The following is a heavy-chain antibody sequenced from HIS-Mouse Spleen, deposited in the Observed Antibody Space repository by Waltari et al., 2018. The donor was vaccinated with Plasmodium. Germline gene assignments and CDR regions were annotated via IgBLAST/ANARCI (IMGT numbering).Heavy chain of an antibody. Sequence: EVQLVESGGGLVKPGGSLRLSCAASGFTFSSYSMNWVRQAPGKGLEWVSSISSSRSYIYYADSVKGRFTISRDNAKNSLYLQMNSLRAEDTAVYYCARESSSSWYFDYWGQGTLVTVSS. D-gene: IGHD6-13*01. CDR1: GFTFSSYS. J-gene: IGHJ4*02. CDR2: ISSSRSYI. CDR3: ARESSSSWYFDY. V-gene: IGHV3-21*01.